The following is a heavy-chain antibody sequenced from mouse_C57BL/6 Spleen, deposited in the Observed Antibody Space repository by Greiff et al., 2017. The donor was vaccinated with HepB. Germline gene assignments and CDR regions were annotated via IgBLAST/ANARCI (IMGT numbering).Heavy chain of an antibody. V-gene: IGHV5-4*01. CDR2: ISDGGSYT. CDR1: GSTFSSYA. D-gene: IGHD1-1*01. J-gene: IGHJ1*03. Sequence: EVHLVESGGGLVKPGGSLKLSCAASGSTFSSYAMSWVRQTPEKRLEWVATISDGGSYTYYPDNVKGRFTISRDNANNNLYLQMSHLKSEDTAMYYCARGSYGYWYFDVWGTGTTVTVSS. CDR3: ARGSYGYWYFDV.